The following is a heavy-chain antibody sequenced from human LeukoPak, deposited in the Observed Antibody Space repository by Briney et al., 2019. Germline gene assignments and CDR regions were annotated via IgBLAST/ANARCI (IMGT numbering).Heavy chain of an antibody. CDR3: AKRVVVGATSPYSDFQD. V-gene: IGHV3-23*01. CDR1: GFTFNSYA. CDR2: ISGSGVTT. Sequence: QPGGSLRLSCAASGFTFNSYAMSWVRQAPGKGLEWVSAISGSGVTTHYAGSVKGRFSISRDNSKNTLYLQMDSLRAEDTALYYCAKRVVVGATSPYSDFQDWGQGTLVTVSS. D-gene: IGHD1-26*01. J-gene: IGHJ1*01.